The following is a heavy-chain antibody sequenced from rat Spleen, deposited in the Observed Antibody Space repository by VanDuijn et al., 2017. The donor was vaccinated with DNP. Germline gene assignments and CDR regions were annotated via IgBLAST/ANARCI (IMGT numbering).Heavy chain of an antibody. V-gene: IGHV3-3*01. CDR3: ARESGYNNFDY. J-gene: IGHJ2*01. D-gene: IGHD1-10*01. CDR2: INSAGST. Sequence: EVQLQESGPGLVKPSQSLSLTCSVTGYSITSSYRWNWIRKFPGNKLEWMGYINSAGSTNYNPSLKSRISITRDTSKNQFFLQVNSVTTEDTATYYWARESGYNNFDYWGQGVMVTVSS. CDR1: GYSITSSYR.